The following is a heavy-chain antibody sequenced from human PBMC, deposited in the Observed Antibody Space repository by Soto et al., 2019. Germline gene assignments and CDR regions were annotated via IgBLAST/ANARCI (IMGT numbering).Heavy chain of an antibody. CDR2: ISSDGSNK. CDR1: GFTFSNYG. J-gene: IGHJ6*02. D-gene: IGHD6-19*01. V-gene: IGHV3-30*18. Sequence: QVQLVESGGGVVQPGRSLRFSCAASGFTFSNYGMHWVRQAPGTGLEWVAVISSDGSNKFYVDSVKGRFTISRDNSKNTVYLQMNSLRVEDTAVYYCAKDRGSGWNYYGLDAWGQGTTVTVSS. CDR3: AKDRGSGWNYYGLDA.